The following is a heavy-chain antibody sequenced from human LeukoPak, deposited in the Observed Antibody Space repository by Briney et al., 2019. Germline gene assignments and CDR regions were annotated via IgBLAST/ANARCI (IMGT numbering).Heavy chain of an antibody. CDR1: GITLSNYG. V-gene: IGHV3-23*01. J-gene: IGHJ4*02. CDR2: ISDSGGNT. CDR3: AKRGVVIRVILVGFHKEAYYFES. Sequence: GGSLRLSCAVSGITLSNYGMSWVRQAPGKGLEWVARISDSGGNTKYVDSVKGRFTISRDNPKNTLYLQMNSLRAEDTAVYFCAKRGVVIRVILVGFHKEAYYFESWGQGALVTVSS. D-gene: IGHD3/OR15-3a*01.